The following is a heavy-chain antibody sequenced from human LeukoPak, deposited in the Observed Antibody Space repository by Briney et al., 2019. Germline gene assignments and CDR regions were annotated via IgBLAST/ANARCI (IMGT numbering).Heavy chain of an antibody. Sequence: ASVKVSCKASGYTFTSYYMHWVRQAPVQGLEWMGIINPSGGGTSYAQKYQGRVTMARDTSTRTVYMELSSLRSEDTAVYYCARGFGEGGAFDIWGQGTRVTVSS. D-gene: IGHD3-10*01. CDR2: INPSGGGT. CDR1: GYTFTSYY. CDR3: ARGFGEGGAFDI. J-gene: IGHJ3*02. V-gene: IGHV1-46*01.